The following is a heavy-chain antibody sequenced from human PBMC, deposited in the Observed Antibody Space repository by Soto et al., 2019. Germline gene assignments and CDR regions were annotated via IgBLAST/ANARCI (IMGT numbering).Heavy chain of an antibody. V-gene: IGHV3-13*04. D-gene: IGHD1-26*01. J-gene: IGHJ3*02. CDR3: ARGSGSYVSYAFDI. CDR2: IGTAGDT. Sequence: GGSLRLSCAASGFTFSSYDMHWVRQATGKGLEWVSAIGTAGDTYYPGSVKGRFTISRENAKNSLYLQMNSLRAGDTAVYYCARGSGSYVSYAFDIWGQGTMVTVSS. CDR1: GFTFSSYD.